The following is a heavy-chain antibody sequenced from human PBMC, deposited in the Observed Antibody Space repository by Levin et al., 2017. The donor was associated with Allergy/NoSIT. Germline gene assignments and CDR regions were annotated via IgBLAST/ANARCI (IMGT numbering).Heavy chain of an antibody. CDR3: AHSPNRWELLNRIGIGREYYFDY. V-gene: IGHV2-5*02. CDR2: IYWDDDK. Sequence: SGPTLVKPTQTLTLTCTFSGFSLSTSGVGVGWIRQPPGKALEWLALIYWDDDKRYSPSLKSRLTITKDTSKNQVVLTMTNMDPVDTATYYCAHSPNRWELLNRIGIGREYYFDYWGQGTLVTVSS. D-gene: IGHD1-26*01. J-gene: IGHJ4*02. CDR1: GFSLSTSGVG.